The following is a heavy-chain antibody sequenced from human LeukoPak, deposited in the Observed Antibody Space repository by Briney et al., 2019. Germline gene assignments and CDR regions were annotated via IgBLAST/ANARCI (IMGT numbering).Heavy chain of an antibody. J-gene: IGHJ3*02. CDR3: AKGELARVASFDI. CDR2: ISGSGGTT. CDR1: GFTFSTYA. Sequence: GGSLRLSCAASGFTFSTYAMSWVRQAPRKGLEWVSGISGSGGTTYFAASVKGRFTISRDNSKNTLYLQMDSLRAEDTAVYYCAKGELARVASFDIWGQGTLVTVSS. V-gene: IGHV3-23*01. D-gene: IGHD1-26*01.